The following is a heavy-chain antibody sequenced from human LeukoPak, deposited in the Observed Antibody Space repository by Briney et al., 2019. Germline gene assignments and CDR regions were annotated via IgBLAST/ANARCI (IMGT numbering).Heavy chain of an antibody. CDR1: GFTFSSYS. CDR3: ARDKSRTMVRGVIRIYYFDY. J-gene: IGHJ4*02. V-gene: IGHV3-21*01. CDR2: ISSSSSYI. Sequence: GGSLRLSCAASGFTFSSYSMNWVRQAPGKGLEWVSSISSSSSYIYYADSVKGRFTISRDNAKNSLYLQMNSLRAEDTAVYYCARDKSRTMVRGVIRIYYFDYWGQGTLVTVSS. D-gene: IGHD3-10*01.